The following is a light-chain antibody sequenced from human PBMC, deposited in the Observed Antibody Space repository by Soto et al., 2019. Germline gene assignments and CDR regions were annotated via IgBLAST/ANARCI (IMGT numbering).Light chain of an antibody. CDR1: SSDVGGYNY. Sequence: QSALTQPASVAGSPGQSITISCTGTSSDVGGYNYVSWYQQHSGKAPKLMIYDVSNRPSGVSNRFSGSKSGNTASLTISGLQAEDEADYYCSSYTSSSYKVFGGGTKLTVL. J-gene: IGLJ3*02. V-gene: IGLV2-14*01. CDR3: SSYTSSSYKV. CDR2: DVS.